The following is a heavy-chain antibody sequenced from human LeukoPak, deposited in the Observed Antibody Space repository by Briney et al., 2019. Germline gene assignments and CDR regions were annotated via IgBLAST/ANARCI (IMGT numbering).Heavy chain of an antibody. CDR1: GYTFTSYG. J-gene: IGHJ4*02. CDR2: ISAYNGNT. D-gene: IGHD2-2*01. Sequence: GASVEVSCKASGYTFTSYGISWVRQAPGQGLEWMGWISAYNGNTNYAQKLQGRVAMTTDTSTSTAYMELRSLRSDDTAVYYCAREPAATLFDYWGQGTLVTVSS. V-gene: IGHV1-18*01. CDR3: AREPAATLFDY.